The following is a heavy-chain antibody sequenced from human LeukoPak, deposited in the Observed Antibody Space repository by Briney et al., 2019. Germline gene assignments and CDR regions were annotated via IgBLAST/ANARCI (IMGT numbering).Heavy chain of an antibody. CDR2: IYYSGST. CDR1: GGSLSSYY. V-gene: IGHV4-59*01. D-gene: IGHD1-26*01. CDR3: ARSRAWELRLWYFDL. Sequence: SETLSLTCTVSGGSLSSYYWSWIRQPPGKGLEWIGYIYYSGSTNYNPSLKSRVTISVDTSKNQFSLKLSSVTASYTAVYYCARSRAWELRLWYFDLWGRGTLVTVSS. J-gene: IGHJ2*01.